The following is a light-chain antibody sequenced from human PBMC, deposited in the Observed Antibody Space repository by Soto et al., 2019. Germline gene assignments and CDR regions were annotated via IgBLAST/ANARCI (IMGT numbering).Light chain of an antibody. CDR1: QSISSW. CDR3: QQYSSSFRT. J-gene: IGKJ1*01. Sequence: MTQSPSTLSASVGDRVTITCRASQSISSWLAWYQQKPGQAPRLLIYGASTRATGIPARFSGSGSGTDFTLTISRLEPEDFAVYYCQQYSSSFRTFGQGTKVDIK. V-gene: IGKV3-15*01. CDR2: GAS.